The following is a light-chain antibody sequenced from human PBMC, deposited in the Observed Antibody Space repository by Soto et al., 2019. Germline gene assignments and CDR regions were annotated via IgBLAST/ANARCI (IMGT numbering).Light chain of an antibody. CDR3: RQYGTSLGFP. CDR2: GAS. CDR1: QSVSSNL. Sequence: EIVWTQSRGTLSLSPGGRRTVFCMACQSVSSNLLAWYQEKPGQAPRLLIFGASRRATGIPDRFSGSGSGTDFTLTITRLEPEDFAVYYCRQYGTSLGFPVGGGTKVDI. J-gene: IGKJ4*01. V-gene: IGKV3-20*01.